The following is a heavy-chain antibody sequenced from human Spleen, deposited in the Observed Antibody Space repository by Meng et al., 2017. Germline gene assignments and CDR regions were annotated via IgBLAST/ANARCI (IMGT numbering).Heavy chain of an antibody. CDR2: INHSGST. CDR3: ARGPTTMAHDFDY. Sequence: QAQLQPWGEGLFEPSETLSLTCVVSGGSFSDYYWSWIRQPPGKGLEWIGEINHSGSTNYNPSLESRATISVDTSQNNLSLKLSSVTAADSAVYYCARGPTTMAHDFDYWGQGTLVTVSS. J-gene: IGHJ4*02. V-gene: IGHV4-34*02. D-gene: IGHD4-11*01. CDR1: GGSFSDYY.